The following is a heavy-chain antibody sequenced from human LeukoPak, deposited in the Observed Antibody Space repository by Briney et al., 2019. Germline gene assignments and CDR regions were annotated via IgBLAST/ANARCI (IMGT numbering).Heavy chain of an antibody. J-gene: IGHJ4*02. Sequence: GGSLRLSCAASGFTFSTYAMSWVRQAPGKGLEWVSAISGSGGYTYYSDSVRGRFTISRDISKNTLYLQMSSLRAEDTAVYYCAKQQQVAYSSFDYWGQGSLVTVSS. CDR2: ISGSGGYT. CDR1: GFTFSTYA. D-gene: IGHD6-13*01. CDR3: AKQQQVAYSSFDY. V-gene: IGHV3-23*01.